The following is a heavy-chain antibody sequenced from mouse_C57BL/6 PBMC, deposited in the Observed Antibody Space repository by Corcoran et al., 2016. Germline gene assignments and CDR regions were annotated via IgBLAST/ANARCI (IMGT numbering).Heavy chain of an antibody. J-gene: IGHJ4*01. CDR1: GYAFSSYW. D-gene: IGHD2-3*01. CDR3: ARGWLLPYAMDY. V-gene: IGHV1-80*01. Sequence: QVQLQQSGAELVKPGASVKISCKASGYAFSSYWMNWVKQRPGKGLEWIGQIYPGDGDTNYNGKFKGKATLTADKSSSTAYMQLSSLTSEDSAVYFCARGWLLPYAMDYWGQGTSVTVSS. CDR2: IYPGDGDT.